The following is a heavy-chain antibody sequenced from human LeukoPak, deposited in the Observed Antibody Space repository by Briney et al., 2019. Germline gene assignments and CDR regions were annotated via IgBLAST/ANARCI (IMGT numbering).Heavy chain of an antibody. J-gene: IGHJ3*02. V-gene: IGHV3-64D*06. Sequence: GGSLRLSCSASGFTFSSYAMHWVRQTPGKGLEYVSAISSNGGSTYYADSVKGRFTISRDNSKNTLYLQMSSLRAEDTAVYYCSRWSFENDAFDIWGQGTMVTVSS. D-gene: IGHD4-23*01. CDR1: GFTFSSYA. CDR3: SRWSFENDAFDI. CDR2: ISSNGGST.